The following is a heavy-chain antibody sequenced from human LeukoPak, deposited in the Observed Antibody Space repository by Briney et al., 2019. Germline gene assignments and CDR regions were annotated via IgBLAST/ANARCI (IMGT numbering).Heavy chain of an antibody. V-gene: IGHV1-46*01. CDR3: ARDRLLSDYYYYGMDV. Sequence: GASVKVSCEASGYTFTSYYMHWVRQAPGQGLEWMGIINPSGGSTSYAQKFQGRVTMTRDTSTSTVYMELSSLRSEDTAVYYCARDRLLSDYYYYGMDVWGQGTTVTVSS. J-gene: IGHJ6*02. CDR2: INPSGGST. CDR1: GYTFTSYY. D-gene: IGHD2-21*02.